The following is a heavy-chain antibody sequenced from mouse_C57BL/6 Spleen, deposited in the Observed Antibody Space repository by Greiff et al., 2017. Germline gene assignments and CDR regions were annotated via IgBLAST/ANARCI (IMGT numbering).Heavy chain of an antibody. CDR2: INPDSSTI. Sequence: EVKLLESGGGLVQPGGSLKLSCAASGIDFSRYWMSWVRRAPGKGLEWIGEINPDSSTINYAPSLKDKFIISRDNAKNTLYRQMSKVRSEDTALYYCARWGLRREDYAMDYWGQGTSVTVSS. CDR3: ARWGLRREDYAMDY. D-gene: IGHD2-2*01. CDR1: GIDFSRYW. J-gene: IGHJ4*01. V-gene: IGHV4-1*01.